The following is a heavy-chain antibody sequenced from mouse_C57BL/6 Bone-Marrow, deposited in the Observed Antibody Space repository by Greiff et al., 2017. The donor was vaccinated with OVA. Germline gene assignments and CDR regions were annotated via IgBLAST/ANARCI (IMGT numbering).Heavy chain of an antibody. D-gene: IGHD1-1*01. Sequence: EVKLVESGPGLVKPSQSLSLTCSVTGYSITSGYYWNWIRQFPGNKLEWMGYISYDGSNNYNPSLKNRISITRDTSKNQFFLKLNSVTTEDTATYYCAKYYGSSHQAWFAYWGQGTLVTVSA. J-gene: IGHJ3*01. CDR2: ISYDGSN. CDR1: GYSITSGYY. CDR3: AKYYGSSHQAWFAY. V-gene: IGHV3-6*01.